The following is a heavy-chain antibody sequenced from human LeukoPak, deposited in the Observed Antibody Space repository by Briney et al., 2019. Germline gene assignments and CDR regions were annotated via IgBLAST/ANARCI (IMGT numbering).Heavy chain of an antibody. Sequence: GGSLRLSCAASGFTFSSYAMHWVRQAPGKGLEWVAVISYEGSNKYYADSVKGRFTISRDNSKNTLCLQMNSLRAEDTAVYYCASPTPQYSGYDGGAFDIWGQGTMVTVSS. J-gene: IGHJ3*02. CDR3: ASPTPQYSGYDGGAFDI. D-gene: IGHD5-12*01. CDR1: GFTFSSYA. CDR2: ISYEGSNK. V-gene: IGHV3-30*04.